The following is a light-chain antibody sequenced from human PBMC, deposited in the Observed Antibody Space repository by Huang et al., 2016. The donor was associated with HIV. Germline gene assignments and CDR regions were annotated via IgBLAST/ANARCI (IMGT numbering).Light chain of an antibody. J-gene: IGKJ3*01. CDR2: AAS. CDR3: QQSYSNTFT. Sequence: DIQMTQSPSSLSASVGDRVIITCRASQSISSYLNWYQQQPGKAPNLLIYAASSFQSGVPSRFSVSGSGTDFTLTIRSLQPEDFATYYCQQSYSNTFTFGAGTKVDVK. V-gene: IGKV1-39*01. CDR1: QSISSY.